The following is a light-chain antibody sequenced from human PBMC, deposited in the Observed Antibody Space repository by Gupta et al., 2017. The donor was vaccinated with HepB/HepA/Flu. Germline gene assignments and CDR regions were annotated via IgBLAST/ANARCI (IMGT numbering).Light chain of an antibody. CDR1: SRDVGNYNL. CDR2: EVN. J-gene: IGLJ3*02. V-gene: IGLV2-23*02. Sequence: SALTQPASVSGSPGQAITISCTRTSRDVGNYNLVSWYQHHPGKAPKLIIYEVNTRPSGVANRFSGSKSGNTASLTISGLQAEDEADYYCCSYGGSSTLSVVLGGGTKLNVL. CDR3: CSYGGSSTLSVV.